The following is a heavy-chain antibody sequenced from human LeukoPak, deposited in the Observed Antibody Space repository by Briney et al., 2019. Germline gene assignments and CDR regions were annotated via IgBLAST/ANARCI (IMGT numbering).Heavy chain of an antibody. J-gene: IGHJ4*02. D-gene: IGHD6-6*01. Sequence: GGSLRLSCAASGFTFSTYWMTWVRQAPGKGLEWVGFIRSKAYGGTTEYAASVKGRFTISRDDSKSIAYLQMNSLKTEDTALYYCATSPLNRSSGNDYWGQGTLVTVSS. CDR3: ATSPLNRSSGNDY. CDR1: GFTFSTYW. V-gene: IGHV3-49*04. CDR2: IRSKAYGGTT.